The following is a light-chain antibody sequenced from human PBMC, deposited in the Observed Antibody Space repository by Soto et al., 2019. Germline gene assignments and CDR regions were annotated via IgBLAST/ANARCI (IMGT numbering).Light chain of an antibody. Sequence: QPVLTQPPSASGTPGQRVTISCSGSSSNIGSNYVYWYQQLPGTAPKLLIYSNNQRPSGVPDRFSGSKSGTAASLAISGLRSEDEADYYCAAWDDSLSGRGVFGGGTTLTVL. CDR2: SNN. CDR1: SSNIGSNY. V-gene: IGLV1-47*02. J-gene: IGLJ3*02. CDR3: AAWDDSLSGRGV.